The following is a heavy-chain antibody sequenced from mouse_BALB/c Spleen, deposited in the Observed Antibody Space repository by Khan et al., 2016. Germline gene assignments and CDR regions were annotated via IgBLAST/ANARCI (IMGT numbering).Heavy chain of an antibody. CDR1: GYTFTNYG. CDR2: MNTYTGEP. D-gene: IGHD2-4*01. Sequence: QIQLVQSGPELKKPGETVKISCKASGYTFTNYGMNWVKQAPGKGLKWMGWMNTYTGEPTYADDFKGRFAFSLKTSARTAYLQINNLKNEDTATYSCARDYDYDRDCYFDVWGAGTTVTVSS. V-gene: IGHV9-3-1*01. CDR3: ARDYDYDRDCYFDV. J-gene: IGHJ1*01.